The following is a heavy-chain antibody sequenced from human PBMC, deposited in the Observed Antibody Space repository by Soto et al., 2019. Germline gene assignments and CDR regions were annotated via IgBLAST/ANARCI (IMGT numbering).Heavy chain of an antibody. V-gene: IGHV4-4*02. J-gene: IGHJ3*02. CDR3: ARGYAFDI. Sequence: SETLSLTCAVSGGSISTDNWWSWVRQPPGKGLEWIGEIHHSGSTNYNTSLKSRVTTSVDKSKNQFSLQLISVTAADTAMYYCARGYAFDIWGQGTMVTVSS. CDR2: IHHSGST. CDR1: GGSISTDNW.